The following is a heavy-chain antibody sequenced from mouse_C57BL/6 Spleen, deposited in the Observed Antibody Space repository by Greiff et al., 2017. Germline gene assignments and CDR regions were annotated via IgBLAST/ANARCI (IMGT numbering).Heavy chain of an antibody. Sequence: VQLQQSGAELVRPGTSVKVSCKASGYAFTNYLIEWVKQRPGQGLEWIGVINPGSGGTNYNEKFKGKATLTADKSSSTAYMQLSSLTSEDSAVYFCAREGYGSSPYWYFDVWGTGTTVTVSS. CDR1: GYAFTNYL. V-gene: IGHV1-54*01. D-gene: IGHD1-1*01. CDR3: AREGYGSSPYWYFDV. J-gene: IGHJ1*03. CDR2: INPGSGGT.